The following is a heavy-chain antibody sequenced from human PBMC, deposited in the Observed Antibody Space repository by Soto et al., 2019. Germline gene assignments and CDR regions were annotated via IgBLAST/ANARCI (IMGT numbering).Heavy chain of an antibody. CDR2: ISYDGNNK. V-gene: IGHV3-30*04. CDR3: ARPGSTWGLDV. CDR1: GFTFSDYS. J-gene: IGHJ6*01. D-gene: IGHD1-26*01. Sequence: QVHLVESGGGVVQPGRSLGLSCAASGFTFSDYSMHWVRQAPGKGLEWVAVISYDGNNKFYSNSVKGRFTISRDNSKNTLFLQMNSLRGEDTAVYYCARPGSTWGLDVW.